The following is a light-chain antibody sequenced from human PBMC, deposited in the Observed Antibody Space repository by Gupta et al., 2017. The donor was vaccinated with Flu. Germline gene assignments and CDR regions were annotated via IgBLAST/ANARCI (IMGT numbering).Light chain of an antibody. Sequence: SPGQTARITCSGNVLAKKYGRCFQQKPGQAPILVIYKDTLRPSEIPERFSGSSSGTTITLTISGAQAEDEADYYCYSAADNYVVFGGGTKLTVL. CDR3: YSAADNYVV. CDR1: VLAKKY. V-gene: IGLV3-27*01. CDR2: KDT. J-gene: IGLJ2*01.